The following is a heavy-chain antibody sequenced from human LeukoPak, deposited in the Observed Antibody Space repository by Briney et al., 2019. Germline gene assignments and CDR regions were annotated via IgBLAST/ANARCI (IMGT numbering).Heavy chain of an antibody. CDR3: ARVIEQWLVIPNPFDY. CDR2: ISYDGGNE. D-gene: IGHD6-19*01. Sequence: GRSLRLSCAASGFTFSNYAMHWVRQAPGKGLEWVAVISYDGGNEYYADSVKGRFTISRDNSKNTVYLQLNSLRAEDTAVYYCARVIEQWLVIPNPFDYWGQGTLVTVSS. V-gene: IGHV3-30*04. CDR1: GFTFSNYA. J-gene: IGHJ4*02.